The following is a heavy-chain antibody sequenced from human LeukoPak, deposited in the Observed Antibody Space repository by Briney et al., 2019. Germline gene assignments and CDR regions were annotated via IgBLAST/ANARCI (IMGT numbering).Heavy chain of an antibody. CDR1: DDSITMYY. J-gene: IGHJ4*02. CDR2: IYHSGST. D-gene: IGHD3-10*01. CDR3: ARESSGSYYKEGIDY. V-gene: IGHV4-38-2*02. Sequence: PSETLSLTCTVSDDSITMYYWTWIRQPPGKGLEWIGSIYHSGSTYYNPSLKSRVTISVDTSKNQFTLKLSSVTAADTAVYYCARESSGSYYKEGIDYWGRGTLVTVSS.